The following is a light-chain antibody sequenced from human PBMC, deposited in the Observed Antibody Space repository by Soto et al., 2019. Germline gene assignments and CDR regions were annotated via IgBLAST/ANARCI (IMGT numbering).Light chain of an antibody. CDR1: QSVSSN. CDR3: QQYNNCPPMYT. V-gene: IGKV3-15*01. CDR2: GAS. J-gene: IGKJ2*01. Sequence: ELVMTQSPATLSVSPGERATLSCRASQSVSSNLAWYQQKPGQAPRLLIYGASTRATGIPARFSGSGSGTGSTFTNTSLQSEDFAVSYCQQYNNCPPMYTFGQGTKLEIK.